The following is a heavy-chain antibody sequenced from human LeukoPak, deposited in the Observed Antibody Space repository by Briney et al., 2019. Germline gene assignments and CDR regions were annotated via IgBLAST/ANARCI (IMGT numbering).Heavy chain of an antibody. V-gene: IGHV3-23*01. D-gene: IGHD4-17*01. J-gene: IGHJ4*02. Sequence: PGGSLRLSCAASGFTFSSYAMSWVRQAPGKGLEWVSAISGSGGSTYYADSVKGRFTISRDNSKNTLYLQMNSLRAEDTAVYYCAKTVDYGDYPSPFDYWGQGTLVTVSS. CDR2: ISGSGGST. CDR3: AKTVDYGDYPSPFDY. CDR1: GFTFSSYA.